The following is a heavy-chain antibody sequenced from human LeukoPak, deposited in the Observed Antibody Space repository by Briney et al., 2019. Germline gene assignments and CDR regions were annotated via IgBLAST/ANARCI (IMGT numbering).Heavy chain of an antibody. V-gene: IGHV4-30-4*01. CDR3: ARQGAGGSSSSDLYFDY. CDR2: IYYSGST. D-gene: IGHD6-13*01. Sequence: PSQTLSLTCTVSGGSISRGDYYWSWIRQPPGKGLEWIGYIYYSGSTNYNPSLKSRVTISVDTSKNQFSLKLSSVTAADTAVYYCARQGAGGSSSSDLYFDYWAREPWSPSPQ. J-gene: IGHJ4*02. CDR1: GGSISRGDYY.